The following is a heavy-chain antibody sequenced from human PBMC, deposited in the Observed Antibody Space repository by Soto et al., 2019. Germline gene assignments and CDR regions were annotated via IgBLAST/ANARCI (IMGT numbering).Heavy chain of an antibody. Sequence: ASVKVSCKASGYTFIDSFIHWVRQAPGQGFELMGWMNPYSGGTHFAQKFQGRVTMTRDTSISTAFLEVTRLRSDDTAVYFCARDLGGYDLYGPDTWGQGTLVTVSS. CDR1: GYTFIDSF. V-gene: IGHV1-2*02. CDR2: MNPYSGGT. J-gene: IGHJ5*02. D-gene: IGHD5-12*01. CDR3: ARDLGGYDLYGPDT.